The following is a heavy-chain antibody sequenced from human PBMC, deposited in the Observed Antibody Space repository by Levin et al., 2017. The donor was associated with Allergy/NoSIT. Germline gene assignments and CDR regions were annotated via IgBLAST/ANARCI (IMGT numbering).Heavy chain of an antibody. D-gene: IGHD2-2*01. V-gene: IGHV4-59*08. CDR3: ARSAHVTVIPAAIFAFDP. CDR1: GGSISSYY. J-gene: IGHJ5*02. Sequence: NPSETLSLTCTVSGGSISSYYWSWIRQSPGKRPEWIGYIHYTGYTNYSPSLKSRVTISLDTSKNQFSLKLTSVTAADTAVYSCARSAHVTVIPAAIFAFDPWGQGILVTVSS. CDR2: IHYTGYT.